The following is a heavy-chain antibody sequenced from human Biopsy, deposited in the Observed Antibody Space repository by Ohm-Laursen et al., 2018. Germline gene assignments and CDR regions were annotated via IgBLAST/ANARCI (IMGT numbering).Heavy chain of an antibody. V-gene: IGHV3-21*06. CDR3: AAERLPSGIGGPWLDP. J-gene: IGHJ5*02. CDR1: GAALSGYS. D-gene: IGHD3-16*01. Sequence: SLRLSCTASGAALSGYSMTWVRQALGKGLEWVSSITGGSNYINYADSVKGRLTISRENAKNSLYLQLDSLRVEDTAVYYCAAERLPSGIGGPWLDPWGQGTLVIVSS. CDR2: ITGGSNYI.